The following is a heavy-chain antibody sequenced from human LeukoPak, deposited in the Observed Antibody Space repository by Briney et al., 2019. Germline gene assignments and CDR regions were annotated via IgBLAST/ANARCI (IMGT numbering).Heavy chain of an antibody. Sequence: PGGSLRLSYAASGFTFSAYAMTWVRQAPGKGLEWVSGISGHGDSTFYASSVKGRFTISRDNSKNTLYLQMNSLRAEDTAVYYCAKEVEPRDYWGQGTLVTVSS. V-gene: IGHV3-23*01. D-gene: IGHD1-26*01. CDR1: GFTFSAYA. CDR2: ISGHGDST. J-gene: IGHJ4*02. CDR3: AKEVEPRDY.